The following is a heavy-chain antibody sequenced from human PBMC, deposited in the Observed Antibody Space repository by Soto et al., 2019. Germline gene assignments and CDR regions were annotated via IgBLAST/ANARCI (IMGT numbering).Heavy chain of an antibody. CDR1: GGSISSSSYY. CDR3: ARHAPLFGSIDY. J-gene: IGHJ4*02. CDR2: IYYSGST. Sequence: SETLSLTCTVSGGSISSSSYYWGWIRQPTGKGLEWIGSIYYSGSTYYNPSIKSRVTISVDTSKNQFSLKLSSVTAADTAVYYFARHAPLFGSIDYWGQGTLVTVSS. D-gene: IGHD3-3*01. V-gene: IGHV4-39*01.